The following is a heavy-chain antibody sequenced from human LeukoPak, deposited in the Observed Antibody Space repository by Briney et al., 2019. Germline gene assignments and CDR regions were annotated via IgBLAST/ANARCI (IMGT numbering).Heavy chain of an antibody. V-gene: IGHV1-18*01. J-gene: IGHJ4*02. D-gene: IGHD5-12*01. CDR2: ISAYNGNT. CDR3: ARGLRGYTGYDYSFDY. Sequence: ASVKVSCKASGYTFTSYGISWVRQAPGQGLEWMGWISAYNGNTNYAQKLQGRVTMTTDTSTSTAYMELRSVRSDDTAVYYCARGLRGYTGYDYSFDYWGQGTLVTVSS. CDR1: GYTFTSYG.